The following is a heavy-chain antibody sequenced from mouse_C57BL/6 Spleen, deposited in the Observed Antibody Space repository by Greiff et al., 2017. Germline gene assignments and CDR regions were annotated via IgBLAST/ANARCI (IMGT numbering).Heavy chain of an antibody. V-gene: IGHV1-54*01. J-gene: IGHJ4*01. CDR1: GYAFTNYL. Sequence: QVQLQQSGAELVRPGTSVKVSCKASGYAFTNYLIEWVKQRPGQGLEWIGVINPGSGGTNYNEKFKGKATLTADKSSSTAYMQLSSLTSEDSAVYFCARKGAGGAMDYWGQGTSVTVSS. CDR2: INPGSGGT. CDR3: ARKGAGGAMDY.